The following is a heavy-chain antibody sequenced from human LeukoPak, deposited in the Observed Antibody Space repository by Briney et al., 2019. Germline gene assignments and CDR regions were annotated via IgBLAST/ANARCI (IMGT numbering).Heavy chain of an antibody. CDR3: ARGPSSGSSSFDY. CDR1: GFTFSSYS. D-gene: IGHD6-19*01. Sequence: GGSLRLSCAASGFTFSSYSMNWVRQAPGKGLEWVSSTSSSSSYIYYADSVKGRFTISRDNAKNSLYLQMNSLRAEDTAVYYCARGPSSGSSSFDYWGQGTLVTVSS. CDR2: TSSSSSYI. J-gene: IGHJ4*02. V-gene: IGHV3-21*01.